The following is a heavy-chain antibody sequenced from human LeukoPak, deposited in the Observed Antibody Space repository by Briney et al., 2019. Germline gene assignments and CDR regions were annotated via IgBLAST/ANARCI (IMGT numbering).Heavy chain of an antibody. V-gene: IGHV4-38-2*02. CDR2: IYHSGST. D-gene: IGHD2-21*01. CDR3: ASLTSFPYFDY. CDR1: GYSISSGYY. J-gene: IGHJ4*02. Sequence: SETLSLTCTVSGYSISSGYYWGWIRQPPGKGLEWIGSIYHSGSTYCNPSLKSRVTISVDTSKNQFSLKLSSVTAADTAVYYCASLTSFPYFDYWGQGTLVTVSS.